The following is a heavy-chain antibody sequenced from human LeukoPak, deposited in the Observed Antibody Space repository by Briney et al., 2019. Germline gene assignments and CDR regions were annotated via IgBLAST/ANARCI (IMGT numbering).Heavy chain of an antibody. J-gene: IGHJ4*02. D-gene: IGHD7-27*01. CDR1: GYTFTSYG. CDR2: ISAYNGNT. Sequence: ASVKVSCKASGYTFTSYGISWVRQAPGQGLEWMGWISAYNGNTNYAQKLQGRVTMTTDTSTSTAYMELRSLRSDDTAVYYCARDRLGMVWPHVVAHVFDYWGQGTLVTVSS. V-gene: IGHV1-18*01. CDR3: ARDRLGMVWPHVVAHVFDY.